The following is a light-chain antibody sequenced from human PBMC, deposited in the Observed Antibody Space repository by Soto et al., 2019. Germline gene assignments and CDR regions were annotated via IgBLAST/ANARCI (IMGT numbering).Light chain of an antibody. CDR2: DIN. V-gene: IGLV2-14*01. CDR3: VSYTTSASYV. CDR1: SSDVGNYIF. Sequence: QSVLTQPASVSGSPGQSSTISCTGTSSDVGNYIFVSWYRQHPGKAPKLMIYDINNRPSGVSNRFSGSKSGNTASLTISGLQAEDEADYYCVSYTTSASYVFGTGTRSPS. J-gene: IGLJ1*01.